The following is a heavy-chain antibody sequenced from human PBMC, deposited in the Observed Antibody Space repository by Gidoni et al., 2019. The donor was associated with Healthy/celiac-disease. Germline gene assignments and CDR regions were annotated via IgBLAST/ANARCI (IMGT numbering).Heavy chain of an antibody. Sequence: QVQLVESGGGVVQPGRSLRLSCAASGFTFSSYGMHGVRQAPGKGLEWVAVISYDGSNKYYADSVKGRFTISRDNSKNTLYLQMNSLRAEDTAVYYCAKALPRGVGIDYWGQGTLVTVSS. CDR2: ISYDGSNK. CDR1: GFTFSSYG. CDR3: AKALPRGVGIDY. D-gene: IGHD3-10*01. V-gene: IGHV3-30*18. J-gene: IGHJ4*02.